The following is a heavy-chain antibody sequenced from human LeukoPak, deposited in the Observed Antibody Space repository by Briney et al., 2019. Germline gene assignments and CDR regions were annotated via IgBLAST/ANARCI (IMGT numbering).Heavy chain of an antibody. Sequence: GGSLRLSCAASGFTFSSYAMHWVRQAPGKGLEWVAVISYDGSNKYYADSVKGRFTISRDNSKNTLYLQMNSLRAEDTAVYYCARPKAAAGFSAFDIWGQGTMVTVSS. CDR2: ISYDGSNK. CDR3: ARPKAAAGFSAFDI. D-gene: IGHD6-13*01. CDR1: GFTFSSYA. V-gene: IGHV3-30-3*01. J-gene: IGHJ3*02.